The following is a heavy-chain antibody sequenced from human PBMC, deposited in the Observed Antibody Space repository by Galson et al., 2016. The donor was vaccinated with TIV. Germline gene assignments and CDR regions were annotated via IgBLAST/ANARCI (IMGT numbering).Heavy chain of an antibody. CDR1: RNTFTSYD. CDR3: ATVHSGGGFFYFYDMDV. D-gene: IGHD3-3*01. CDR2: MHPNSGNG. J-gene: IGHJ6*03. Sequence: SVKVSCKASRNTFTSYDINWVRQAPGQGLEWMGWMHPNSGNGGSAQKFQGRVTMTRNISISTVYMELSSLKSEDTAVYYCATVHSGGGFFYFYDMDVWGEGTTVTVSS. V-gene: IGHV1-8*01.